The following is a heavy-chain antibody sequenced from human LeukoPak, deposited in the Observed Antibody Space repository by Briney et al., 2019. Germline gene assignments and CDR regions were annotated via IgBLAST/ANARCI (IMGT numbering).Heavy chain of an antibody. CDR1: GYSISSDYF. D-gene: IGHD3-3*02. CDR2: ISHSGNT. Sequence: SETLSLTCTVSGYSISSDYFWGWIRQPPGKGLEWIGSISHSGNTYYNPSLKSRVTISVDTSKNQFSLKLSSVTAADTAVYYCASLASHWRRIDYWGQGTLVTVSS. V-gene: IGHV4-38-2*02. J-gene: IGHJ4*02. CDR3: ASLASHWRRIDY.